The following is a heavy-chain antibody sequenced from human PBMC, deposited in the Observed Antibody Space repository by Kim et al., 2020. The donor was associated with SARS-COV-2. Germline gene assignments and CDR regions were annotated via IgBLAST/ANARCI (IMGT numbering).Heavy chain of an antibody. CDR1: GDSVSSNSAA. Sequence: SQTLSLTCAISGDSVSSNSAAWNWIRQSPSRGLEWLGRTYYRSKWNNDYAVSVKSRISINPDTSKNQFSLQLNSVTPEDTAVYYCARDRYTASGTVSDAFDIWGQGTMVTVSS. CDR2: TYYRSKWNN. CDR3: ARDRYTASGTVSDAFDI. J-gene: IGHJ3*02. D-gene: IGHD6-13*01. V-gene: IGHV6-1*01.